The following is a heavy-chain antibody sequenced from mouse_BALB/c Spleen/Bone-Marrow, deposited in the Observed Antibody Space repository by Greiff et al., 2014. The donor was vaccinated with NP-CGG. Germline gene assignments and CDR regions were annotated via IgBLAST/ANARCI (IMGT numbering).Heavy chain of an antibody. CDR3: ARVRNWADY. CDR2: IYPGDGDT. Sequence: QIKLQQSGTELASPTSSEKISFKSSNYAFSSYWLHWVQQRPGLGLEWMGQIYPGDGDTHSNGKFKGKATLTADKSSSAAYMQXXXRTSEDSAFYFCARVRNWADYWGQGTILLGSS. J-gene: IGHJ2*01. V-gene: IGHV1-80*01. D-gene: IGHD4-1*01. CDR1: NYAFSSYW.